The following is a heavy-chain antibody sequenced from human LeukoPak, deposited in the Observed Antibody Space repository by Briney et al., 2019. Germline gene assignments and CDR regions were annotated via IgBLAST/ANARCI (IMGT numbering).Heavy chain of an antibody. Sequence: PSETLSLTCAVYGGSFSGYYWSWIRQPPGKGLEWIGEINHSGSTNYNPSLKSRVTISVDTSKNQFSLKLSSVTVADTAVYYCARGILDGYYDFWSGYSKPHNWFDPWGQGTLVTVSS. CDR2: INHSGST. CDR1: GGSFSGYY. CDR3: ARGILDGYYDFWSGYSKPHNWFDP. D-gene: IGHD3-3*01. V-gene: IGHV4-34*01. J-gene: IGHJ5*02.